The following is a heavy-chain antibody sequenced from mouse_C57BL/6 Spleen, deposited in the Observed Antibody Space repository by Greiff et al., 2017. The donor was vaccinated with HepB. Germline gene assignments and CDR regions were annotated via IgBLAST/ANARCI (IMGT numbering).Heavy chain of an antibody. V-gene: IGHV1-26*01. Sequence: EVQLQQSGPELVKPGASVKISCKASGYTFTDYYMNWVKQSHGKSLEWIGDINPNNGGTSYTQKFKGKATLTVDKSSSTAYMELRSLTSEDSAVYYCARRYPYYFDYWGQGTTLTVSS. D-gene: IGHD2-14*01. J-gene: IGHJ2*01. CDR3: ARRYPYYFDY. CDR1: GYTFTDYY. CDR2: INPNNGGT.